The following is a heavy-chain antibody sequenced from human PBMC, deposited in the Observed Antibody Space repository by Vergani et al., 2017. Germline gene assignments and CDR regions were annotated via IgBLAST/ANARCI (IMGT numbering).Heavy chain of an antibody. CDR1: GFTFSSYS. J-gene: IGHJ6*03. CDR3: ARGRYYDVWSGYYTRENYYYYYMDV. D-gene: IGHD3-3*01. Sequence: EVQLVESGGGLVKPGGSLRLSCAASGFTFSSYSMNWVRQAPGKGLEWVSSISSSSSYIYYADSVKGRFTISRDNAKNSLYLQMNSLRAEDTAVYYCARGRYYDVWSGYYTRENYYYYYMDVWGKGTTVTVSS. V-gene: IGHV3-21*01. CDR2: ISSSSSYI.